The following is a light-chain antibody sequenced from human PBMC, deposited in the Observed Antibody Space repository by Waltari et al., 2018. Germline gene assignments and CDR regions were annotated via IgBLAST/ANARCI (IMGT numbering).Light chain of an antibody. CDR2: DAS. V-gene: IGKV3-20*01. CDR1: QSVGRA. J-gene: IGKJ1*01. CDR3: QMYVRLPVT. Sequence: ENVLPQSPGTWALSRGERATLSCRASQSVGRALAWYQQKPGQAPRLLIYDASSRTTGIPDRFRGSGSGTDFSLTISRVEPEDFAVYYCQMYVRLPVTFGQGTKVEVK.